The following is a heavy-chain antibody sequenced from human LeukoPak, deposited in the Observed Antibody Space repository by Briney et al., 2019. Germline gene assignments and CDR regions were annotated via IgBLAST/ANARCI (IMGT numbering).Heavy chain of an antibody. D-gene: IGHD3-10*01. V-gene: IGHV3-74*01. Sequence: GGSLRLPCAASGFTFSSYWMHWVRQAPGKGLVWVSRINTNGSPTQYADSVKGRFTISRDNAKNTLYLQMNSLRAEDTAVYYCAGDLISGSGSLGYWGQGTLVTVSS. J-gene: IGHJ4*02. CDR2: INTNGSPT. CDR3: AGDLISGSGSLGY. CDR1: GFTFSSYW.